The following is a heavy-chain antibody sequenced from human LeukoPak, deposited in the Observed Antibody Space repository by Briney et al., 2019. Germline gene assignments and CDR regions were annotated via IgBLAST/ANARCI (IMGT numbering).Heavy chain of an antibody. V-gene: IGHV1-18*01. J-gene: IGHJ3*02. CDR3: ATKYYYDSSGYYYHPYAFDI. Sequence: GASVKVSFKASGYTFTSYGISWVRQAPGQGLEWMGWISAYNGNTNYAQKLQGRVTMTTDTSTSTAYMELRSLRSDDTAVYYCATKYYYDSSGYYYHPYAFDIWGQGTMVTVSS. CDR2: ISAYNGNT. CDR1: GYTFTSYG. D-gene: IGHD3-22*01.